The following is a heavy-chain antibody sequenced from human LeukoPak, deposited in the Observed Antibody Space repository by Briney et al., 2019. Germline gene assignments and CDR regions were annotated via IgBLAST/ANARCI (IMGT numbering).Heavy chain of an antibody. CDR1: GFTFKNYA. Sequence: GGSLRLSCAAVGFTFKNYAMSWVRQSPARGLEWVSSLRGDGETFYADSVKGRFTLSRDHSRNTVVLQLNNLRVEDTAIYYCAKASWVSNVDAVLWGQGTVVTVSS. CDR2: LRGDGET. J-gene: IGHJ4*02. D-gene: IGHD3-16*01. CDR3: AKASWVSNVDAVL. V-gene: IGHV3-23*01.